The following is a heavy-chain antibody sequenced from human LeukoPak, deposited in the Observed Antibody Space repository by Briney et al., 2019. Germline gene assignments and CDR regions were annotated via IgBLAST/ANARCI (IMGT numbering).Heavy chain of an antibody. J-gene: IGHJ3*02. CDR2: IYYSGST. V-gene: IGHV4-59*01. D-gene: IGHD3-10*01. CDR3: ARVEGFGELLGKDAFDI. CDR1: GGSISSYY. Sequence: NPSETLSLTCTVSGGSISSYYWSWIRQPPGKGLEWIGYIYYSGSTNYNPSLKSRVTISVDTSKNQFSLKLSSVTAADTAVYYCARVEGFGELLGKDAFDIWGQGTMVTVSS.